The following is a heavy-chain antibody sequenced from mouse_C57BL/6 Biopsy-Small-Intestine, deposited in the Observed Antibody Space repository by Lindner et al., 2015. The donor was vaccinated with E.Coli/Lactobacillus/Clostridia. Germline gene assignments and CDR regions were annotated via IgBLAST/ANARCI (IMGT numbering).Heavy chain of an antibody. Sequence: SVKVSCKAFGYSFSDYGISWVRQAPGQGLEWLGWISTFNGNTNYGQKLQGRVTLTTDTSTNTAYMELRSLRSDDTAVFYCARDNYLDNGGYREYFHHWGQGTLVIVSS. D-gene: IGHD2-2*01. CDR1: GYSFSDYG. J-gene: IGHJ2*01. CDR3: ARDNYLDNGGYREYFHH. CDR2: ISTFNGNT. V-gene: IGHV1-84*02.